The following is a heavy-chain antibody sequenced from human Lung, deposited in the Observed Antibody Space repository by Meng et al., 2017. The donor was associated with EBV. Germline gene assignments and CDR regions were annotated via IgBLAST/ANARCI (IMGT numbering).Heavy chain of an antibody. CDR2: IYDSGST. J-gene: IGHJ5*02. CDR1: GGSIRFGDYY. D-gene: IGHD6-6*01. Sequence: QVQLQQGGAGLLKPSETLSLTCTVSGGSIRFGDYYWSWIRQPPGKGLEWIGYIYDSGSTSYNPSLMSRVTISVDTSRNQFSLKLTSVTAADTAVYYCAREYSSSSGLPGPWGQGTLVTVSS. V-gene: IGHV4-30-4*08. CDR3: AREYSSSSGLPGP.